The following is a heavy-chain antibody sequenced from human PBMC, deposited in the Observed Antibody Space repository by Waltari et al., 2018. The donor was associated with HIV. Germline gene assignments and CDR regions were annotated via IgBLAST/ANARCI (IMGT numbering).Heavy chain of an antibody. CDR1: GGSFSGYY. V-gene: IGHV4-34*01. Sequence: QVQLQQWGAGLLKPSETLSLTCAVYGGSFSGYYWSWIRQPPGKGLEWIGEINHSGSTNYNPSLKSRVTISVDTSKNQFSLKLSSVTAADTAVYYCASDDDDLYGMDVWGQGTTVTVSS. J-gene: IGHJ6*02. CDR2: INHSGST. CDR3: ASDDDDLYGMDV. D-gene: IGHD3-3*01.